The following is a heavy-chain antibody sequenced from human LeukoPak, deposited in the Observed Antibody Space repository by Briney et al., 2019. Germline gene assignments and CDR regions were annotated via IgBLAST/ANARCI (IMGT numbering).Heavy chain of an antibody. CDR1: GGTFSSYA. V-gene: IGHV1-69*01. CDR2: IIPIFGTA. Sequence: SSVKVSCKACGGTFSSYAISWVRQAPGQGLEWMGGIIPIFGTANYAQKFQGRVTITADESTSTAYMELSSLRSEDTAVYYCARGTTVTTRGTYDYWGQGTLVTVSS. CDR3: ARGTTVTTRGTYDY. J-gene: IGHJ4*02. D-gene: IGHD4-17*01.